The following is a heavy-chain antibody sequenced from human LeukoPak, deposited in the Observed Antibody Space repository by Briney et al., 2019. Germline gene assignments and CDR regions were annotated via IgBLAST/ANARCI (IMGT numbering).Heavy chain of an antibody. J-gene: IGHJ4*02. D-gene: IGHD4-23*01. CDR3: AKDQAGNGGYVDY. CDR2: INMDGSVT. Sequence: GGSLRLSCAVSGFTFTNYWMHWVRQAPGEGLVWVSRINMDGSVTRYADSVKGRFTISRDNAKNTVFLQMNSLRAEDTAVYYCAKDQAGNGGYVDYWGQGTLVTVSS. V-gene: IGHV3-74*01. CDR1: GFTFTNYW.